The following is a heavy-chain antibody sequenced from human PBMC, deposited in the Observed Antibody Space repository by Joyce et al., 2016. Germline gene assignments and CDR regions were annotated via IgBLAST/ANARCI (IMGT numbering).Heavy chain of an antibody. CDR3: VRGISARPGGPNWFDP. CDR1: GFSFSGYW. J-gene: IGHJ5*02. CDR2: INSDVSST. D-gene: IGHD6-6*01. V-gene: IGHV3-74*01. Sequence: EVQLVESGGGLVQPGGSLRLSCAASGFSFSGYWIHWVRQAPGKGMGGVSRINSDVSSTRFADSVKGRFTISRDNAKNTLYLQMNSLRAEDTAVYYCVRGISARPGGPNWFDPWGQGTLVTVSS.